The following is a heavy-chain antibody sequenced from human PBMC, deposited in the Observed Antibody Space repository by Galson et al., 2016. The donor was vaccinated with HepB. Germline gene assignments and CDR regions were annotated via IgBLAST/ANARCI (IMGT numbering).Heavy chain of an antibody. CDR1: GFSLSSAAVG. J-gene: IGHJ5*02. CDR2: IYWDDDT. V-gene: IGHV2-5*02. Sequence: PALVKPTQTLTLTCTFSGFSLSSAAVGVGWVRQAPGEAPEWLAFIYWDDDTRYSPSLKSRLTITKDTSKNQVVLTMTNMDPVDTATYYCAHGIYDSSAISYIFDPWGQGTLVTVSS. D-gene: IGHD3-22*01. CDR3: AHGIYDSSAISYIFDP.